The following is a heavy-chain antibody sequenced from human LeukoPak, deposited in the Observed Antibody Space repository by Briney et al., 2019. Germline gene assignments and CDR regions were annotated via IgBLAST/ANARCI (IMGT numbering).Heavy chain of an antibody. D-gene: IGHD6-19*01. Sequence: SETLSLTCTVSGGSISSDYWSWIRQPAGKGLEWIGRIYTSGSTNYNPSLKSRVTISVDKSKNQFSLKLSSVTAADTAVYYCAREVAVAGFDWYFDLWGRGTLVTVSS. V-gene: IGHV4-4*07. CDR3: AREVAVAGFDWYFDL. CDR1: GGSISSDY. J-gene: IGHJ2*01. CDR2: IYTSGST.